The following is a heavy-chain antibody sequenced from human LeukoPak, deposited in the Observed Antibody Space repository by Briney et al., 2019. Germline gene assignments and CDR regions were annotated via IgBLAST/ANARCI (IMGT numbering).Heavy chain of an antibody. CDR1: GGSISSSSYY. Sequence: SETLSLTCTVSGGSISSSSYYWGWIRQPPVKGLEWIGSIYYSGSTYYNPSLKSRVTISVDTSKNQFSLKLSSVTAADTAVYYCARDRDYYGSGSYGNWGQGTLVTVSS. J-gene: IGHJ4*02. V-gene: IGHV4-39*07. CDR3: ARDRDYYGSGSYGN. D-gene: IGHD3-10*01. CDR2: IYYSGST.